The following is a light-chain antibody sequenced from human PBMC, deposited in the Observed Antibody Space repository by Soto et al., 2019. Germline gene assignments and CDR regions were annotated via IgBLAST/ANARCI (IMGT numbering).Light chain of an antibody. CDR3: QQRNIWPPVT. V-gene: IGKV3D-20*02. J-gene: IGKJ5*01. CDR2: GAF. Sequence: DIVLLQSPAPLPLSPGARPAIKISDIQSVSSSYLAWYQQKPGQAPRLLIYGAFNRATGIPVRFSGSGSGPDFTLTIGSLEPEDLAVYYCQQRNIWPPVTFGQGTRLEIK. CDR1: QSVSSSY.